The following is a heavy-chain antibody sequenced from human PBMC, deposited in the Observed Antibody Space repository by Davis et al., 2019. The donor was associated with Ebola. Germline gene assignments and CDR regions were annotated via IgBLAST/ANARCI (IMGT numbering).Heavy chain of an antibody. D-gene: IGHD2-15*01. Sequence: AASVTVSCKASGGTFSSYTISWVRQAPGQGLEWMGRIIPILGIANYAQKFQGRVTITADESTRTAYMELSGLRSEDTAVYYCAHLGPQRYCSGGGCHGYLDYWGQGTLVIVSS. V-gene: IGHV1-69*02. J-gene: IGHJ4*02. CDR2: IIPILGIA. CDR1: GGTFSSYT. CDR3: AHLGPQRYCSGGGCHGYLDY.